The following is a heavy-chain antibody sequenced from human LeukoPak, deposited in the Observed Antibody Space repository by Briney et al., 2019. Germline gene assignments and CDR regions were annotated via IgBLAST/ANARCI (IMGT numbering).Heavy chain of an antibody. Sequence: PSETLSLTCAVYGGSFSGYYWSWIRPPPGEGLEWLGEINHSGTTNYNPFLRGRATISVDPSKNQFPLMMSSVTAADAAVYYCARGSRWGRFFDYWGQGTLVTVSS. CDR2: INHSGTT. V-gene: IGHV4-34*01. D-gene: IGHD3-16*01. CDR1: GGSFSGYY. J-gene: IGHJ4*02. CDR3: ARGSRWGRFFDY.